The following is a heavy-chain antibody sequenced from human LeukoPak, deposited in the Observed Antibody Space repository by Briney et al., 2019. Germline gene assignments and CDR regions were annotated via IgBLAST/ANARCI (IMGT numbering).Heavy chain of an antibody. CDR1: GYTFTTYW. D-gene: IGHD5-18*01. Sequence: GESLWISCKGSGYTFTTYWIAWVREMPGEGLEWMGIIYPGDSDSSYSPSLQGQVTISADKSISTAYLQWSSLKASDTAMYYCARHGYGYFDCWGQGSLVSVSS. J-gene: IGHJ4*01. CDR3: ARHGYGYFDC. V-gene: IGHV5-51*01. CDR2: IYPGDSDS.